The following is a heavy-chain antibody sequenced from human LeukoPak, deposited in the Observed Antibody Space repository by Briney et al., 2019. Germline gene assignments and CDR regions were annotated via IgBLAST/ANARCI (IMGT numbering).Heavy chain of an antibody. D-gene: IGHD1-26*01. V-gene: IGHV4-59*01. CDR2: IYYSGST. CDR1: GGSISSYY. J-gene: IGHJ4*02. Sequence: SETLSLTCTVSGGSISSYYWSWIRQPPGKGLEWVGYIYYSGSTNYNPSLKSRVTISVDTSKNQFSLKLSSVTAADTAVYYCARAKPEWELRGLFDYWGQGPLVTVSS. CDR3: ARAKPEWELRGLFDY.